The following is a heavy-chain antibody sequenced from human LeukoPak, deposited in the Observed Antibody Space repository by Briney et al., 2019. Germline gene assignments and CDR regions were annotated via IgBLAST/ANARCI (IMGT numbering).Heavy chain of an antibody. Sequence: SETLSLTCAVSGYSISSGYYWGWIRQPPGKGLDWIGSIYHSETTYYNPSLERRITISVDTSKNQFSLKVTSVTAADTALYYCARVYCTSFGCYNFDYWGQGALVTVSS. J-gene: IGHJ4*02. CDR1: GYSISSGYY. CDR3: ARVYCTSFGCYNFDY. D-gene: IGHD2-2*01. CDR2: IYHSETT. V-gene: IGHV4-38-2*01.